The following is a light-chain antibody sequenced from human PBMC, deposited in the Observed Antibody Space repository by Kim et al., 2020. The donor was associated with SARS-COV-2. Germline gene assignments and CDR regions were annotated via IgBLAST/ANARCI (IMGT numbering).Light chain of an antibody. CDR1: KLGDKY. V-gene: IGLV3-1*01. CDR3: QAWDSSTAI. J-gene: IGLJ1*01. Sequence: SYELTQPPSVSVSPGQTASITCSGDKLGDKYACWYQQKPGQSPVLVIYQDSQRPSGIPERFSGSNSGNTATLTISGTQAMDEADYYCQAWDSSTAIFGTG. CDR2: QDS.